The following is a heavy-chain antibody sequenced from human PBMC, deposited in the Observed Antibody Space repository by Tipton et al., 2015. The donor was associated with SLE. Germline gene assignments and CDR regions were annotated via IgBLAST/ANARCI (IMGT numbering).Heavy chain of an antibody. D-gene: IGHD6-13*01. CDR3: ARDPYDSTWRNGWFDP. CDR2: IYYSGST. Sequence: TLSLTCTVSGGSISSSSYYRGWIRQPPGKGLEWIGSIYYSGSTYYNPSLKSRVTISTDTSKNEIYLKLTSVTATDTAVYFCARDPYDSTWRNGWFDPWGQGTLVTVSS. J-gene: IGHJ5*02. V-gene: IGHV4-39*07. CDR1: GGSISSSSYY.